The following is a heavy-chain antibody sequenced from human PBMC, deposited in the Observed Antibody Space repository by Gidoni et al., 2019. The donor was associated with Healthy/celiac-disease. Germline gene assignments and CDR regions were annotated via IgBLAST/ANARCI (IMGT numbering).Heavy chain of an antibody. V-gene: IGHV3-33*01. CDR1: GFPLSSYG. J-gene: IGHJ4*02. CDR3: AGPLTAAAGTPFDY. D-gene: IGHD6-13*01. CDR2: IWYDGRNK. Sequence: QVQLVEAGGGVVQPGRSLRLSCAASGFPLSSYGMHWVRQVPGQGLEWVAVIWYDGRNKYYADSLKGRFTIARDNSKNTLYLQMNSLRAEDTAVYYCAGPLTAAAGTPFDYWGQGTLVTVSS.